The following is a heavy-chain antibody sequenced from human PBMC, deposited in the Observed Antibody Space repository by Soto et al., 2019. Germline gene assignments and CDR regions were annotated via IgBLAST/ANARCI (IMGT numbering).Heavy chain of an antibody. Sequence: SVKVSCKASGGTFSSYAISWVRQAPGQGLGWMGGIIPIFGTADYAQKFHGRVTITADESTSTAYMELSSLRSEDTAVYYCARGITGTVTYYYGLDVWGQGTTVTVS. V-gene: IGHV1-69*13. J-gene: IGHJ6*02. D-gene: IGHD1-20*01. CDR1: GGTFSSYA. CDR2: IIPIFGTA. CDR3: ARGITGTVTYYYGLDV.